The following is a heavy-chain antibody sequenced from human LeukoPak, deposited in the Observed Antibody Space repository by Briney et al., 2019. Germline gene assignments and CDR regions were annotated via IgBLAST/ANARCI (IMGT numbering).Heavy chain of an antibody. CDR3: ARADYYGMDV. CDR2: ISSASGSI. V-gene: IGHV3-48*04. J-gene: IGHJ6*02. Sequence: PGGSLRLSCAASGFTFSSYSMNWVRQAPGKGLEWVSYISSASGSIYYADSVKGRFTISRDNAKNSLFLQMNSLRAEDTAVYYCARADYYGMDVWGQGTTVTVSS. CDR1: GFTFSSYS.